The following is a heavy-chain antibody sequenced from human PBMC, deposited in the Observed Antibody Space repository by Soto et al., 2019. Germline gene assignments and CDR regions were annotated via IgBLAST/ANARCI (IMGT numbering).Heavy chain of an antibody. D-gene: IGHD4-17*01. CDR3: SVTTVTLGTRIRSFDP. CDR1: GGSISSGGYY. Sequence: SETLSLTCTVSGGSISSGGYYWGWIRQHPGKGLEWIGYIYYSGSTYYNPSLKSRVTISVDTSKNQFSLKLSSVTAADTAVYYCSVTTVTLGTRIRSFDPWGQGTLVTVSS. CDR2: IYYSGST. V-gene: IGHV4-31*03. J-gene: IGHJ5*02.